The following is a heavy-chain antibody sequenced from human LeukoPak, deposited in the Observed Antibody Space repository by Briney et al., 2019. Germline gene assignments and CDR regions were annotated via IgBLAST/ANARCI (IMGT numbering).Heavy chain of an antibody. CDR1: GFTCSSYW. V-gene: IGHV3-7*01. Sequence: AGNLRFYCAASGFTCSSYWMSWDRQAPGKGLEWVANIKQDGSEKYYVDSVKGRFTISRDNAKNSLYLQMNSLRAEDTAVYYCARMGPLVPDYWGQGTLVSVSS. CDR2: IKQDGSEK. CDR3: ARMGPLVPDY. D-gene: IGHD2-8*02. J-gene: IGHJ4*02.